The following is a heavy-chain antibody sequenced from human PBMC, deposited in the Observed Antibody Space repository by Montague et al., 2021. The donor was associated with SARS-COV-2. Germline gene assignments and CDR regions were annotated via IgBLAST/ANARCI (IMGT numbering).Heavy chain of an antibody. V-gene: IGHV2-5*01. CDR1: GFSLKTSGEG. CDR3: AHPRAYCSDTTCYQNGNFDL. J-gene: IGHJ2*01. Sequence: PALVKPTQTLTLTCTFSGFSLKTSGEGVGWIRQPPGKAPEWLALIYWSDDKNYSPSLKSRLTISKDTSKNQVVLSMTNMGPVDTATYYCAHPRAYCSDTTCYQNGNFDLWGRGPLVTVSS. CDR2: IYWSDDK. D-gene: IGHD2-2*01.